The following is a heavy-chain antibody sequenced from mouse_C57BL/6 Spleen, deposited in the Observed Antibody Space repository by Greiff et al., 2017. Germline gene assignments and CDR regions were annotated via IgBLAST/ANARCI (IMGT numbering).Heavy chain of an antibody. CDR3: ARVNYSNPFAY. V-gene: IGHV1-82*01. D-gene: IGHD2-5*01. CDR2: IYPGDGDT. CDR1: GYAFSSSW. Sequence: QVQLKESGPELVKPGASVKISCKASGYAFSSSWMNWVKQRPGQGLEWIGRIYPGDGDTNYNGKFKGKATLTADKSSSTAYMQLSSLTSEDSAVYFCARVNYSNPFAYWGQGTLVTVSA. J-gene: IGHJ3*01.